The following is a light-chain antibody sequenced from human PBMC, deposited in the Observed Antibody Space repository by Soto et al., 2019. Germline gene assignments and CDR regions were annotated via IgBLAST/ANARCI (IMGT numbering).Light chain of an antibody. CDR1: QSISSW. CDR3: QQIYSAQLT. V-gene: IGKV1-5*01. Sequence: FQMAHSPSTLSPSVVYRVSITCRASQSISSWLAWYQQKPGKAPKLLIYDASSLESGVPSRFSGSGSETEFTLSISSLQPEDFATYFCQQIYSAQLTFGGGTKVDIK. CDR2: DAS. J-gene: IGKJ4*02.